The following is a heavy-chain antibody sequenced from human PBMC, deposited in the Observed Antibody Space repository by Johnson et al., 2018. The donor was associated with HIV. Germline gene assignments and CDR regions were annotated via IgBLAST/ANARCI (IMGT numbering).Heavy chain of an antibody. CDR3: ARERYGSQAIDAFDI. J-gene: IGHJ3*02. CDR2: ISYDGSNK. CDR1: GFTFSSYG. V-gene: IGHV3-30-3*01. D-gene: IGHD2-15*01. Sequence: QEQLVESGGAVVQPGRSLRLSCAASGFTFSSYGIHLVRQAPRKGLEWVAVISYDGSNKYYADSVKGRFTISRDNSKNTVFLQMNSLRAEDMAVYYCARERYGSQAIDAFDIWGQGTMVTVSS.